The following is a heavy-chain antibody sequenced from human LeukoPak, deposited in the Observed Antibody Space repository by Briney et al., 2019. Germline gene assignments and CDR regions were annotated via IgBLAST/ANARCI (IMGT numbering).Heavy chain of an antibody. CDR3: AKAIAAPVWYFDL. D-gene: IGHD6-13*01. V-gene: IGHV3-33*06. CDR2: IWYDGSNK. J-gene: IGHJ2*01. CDR1: GFTFSSYG. Sequence: GSLRLSCAASGFTFSSYGMHWVRQAPGKGLEWVAVIWYDGSNKYYADSVKGRFTISRDNPKNTLYLQMNSLRAEDTAVYYCAKAIAAPVWYFDLWGRGTLVTVSS.